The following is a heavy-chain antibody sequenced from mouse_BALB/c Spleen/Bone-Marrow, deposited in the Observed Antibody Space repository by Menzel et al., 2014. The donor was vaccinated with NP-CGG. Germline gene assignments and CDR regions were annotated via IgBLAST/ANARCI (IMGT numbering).Heavy chain of an antibody. CDR2: IYPGDGDT. J-gene: IGHJ2*01. D-gene: IGHD2-10*02. V-gene: IGHV1-80*01. CDR1: GYAFSSYW. CDR3: ARQYGNYFDY. Sequence: QVQLQQSGAELVRPGSSVKISCKASGYAFSSYWMNWVKQRPGQGLEWIGQIYPGDGDTNYKGKFKGKATLTADKSSSTAYMQLSSLTSEDSAVYFCARQYGNYFDYWGQGTTLTVSS.